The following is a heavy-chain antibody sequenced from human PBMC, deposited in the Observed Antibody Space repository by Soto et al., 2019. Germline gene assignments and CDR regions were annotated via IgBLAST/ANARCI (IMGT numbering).Heavy chain of an antibody. CDR2: IYSSENT. CDR3: ARLNGYCISTNCHGYYGMDV. V-gene: IGHV4-39*01. Sequence: LSLTCTVSGGSISSGDYSWGWIRQSPGKGLEWIGTIYSSENTYYNPSLLGRVTISVDTSKNEFSVRLSSVTAADTAVYYCARLNGYCISTNCHGYYGMDVWGQGTTVTVSS. CDR1: GGSISSGDYS. D-gene: IGHD2-2*03. J-gene: IGHJ6*02.